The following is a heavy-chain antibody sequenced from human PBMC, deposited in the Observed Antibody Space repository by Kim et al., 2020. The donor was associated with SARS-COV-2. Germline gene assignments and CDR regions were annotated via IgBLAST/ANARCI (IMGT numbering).Heavy chain of an antibody. D-gene: IGHD5-18*01. V-gene: IGHV1-69*01. J-gene: IGHJ4*02. CDR3: ARMGRGYRYGVDY. Sequence: YAQKFQGRVTITADESTSTAYMELSSLRSEDTAVYYCARMGRGYRYGVDYWGQGTLVIVSS.